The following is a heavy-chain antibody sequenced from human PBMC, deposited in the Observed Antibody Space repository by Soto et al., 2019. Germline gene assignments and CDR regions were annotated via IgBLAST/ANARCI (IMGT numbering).Heavy chain of an antibody. Sequence: QVQLVQSGAEVKKSGASVKVSCKPSGYSFSDYFIQWVRQAPGQGLEWVAWINPKTAATNYAKKFQGRVSLTWDTSYTTAYMELTRLRPDDTAVYYCARIKWGLNYYNGMDVWGQGTTVSVSS. J-gene: IGHJ6*02. CDR1: GYSFSDYF. V-gene: IGHV1-2*02. D-gene: IGHD1-26*01. CDR2: INPKTAAT. CDR3: ARIKWGLNYYNGMDV.